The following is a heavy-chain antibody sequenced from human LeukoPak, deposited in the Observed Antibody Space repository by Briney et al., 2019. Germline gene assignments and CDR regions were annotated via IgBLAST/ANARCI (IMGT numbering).Heavy chain of an antibody. V-gene: IGHV3-74*01. Sequence: GGSLSLSCAASGFTFSSYWMHWVRQAPGKGLVWVSRIKSDGSTTTYADSVKGRFTISGDNARNTLYLQMNSLRAEDTAVYYCARVVDTHFDYWGQGTLVTVSS. CDR1: GFTFSSYW. J-gene: IGHJ4*02. CDR2: IKSDGSTT. D-gene: IGHD5-18*01. CDR3: ARVVDTHFDY.